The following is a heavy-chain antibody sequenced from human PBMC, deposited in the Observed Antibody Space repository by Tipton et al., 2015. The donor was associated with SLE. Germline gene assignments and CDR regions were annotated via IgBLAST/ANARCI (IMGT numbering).Heavy chain of an antibody. V-gene: IGHV4-34*01. D-gene: IGHD6-19*01. CDR2: VYHSGRT. J-gene: IGHJ4*02. CDR1: GGSFSGYH. Sequence: TLSLTCAVYGGSFSGYHWTWIRQPPGKGLEWIGEVYHSGRTDSNPSLKSRVTISVDTSKNQFSLKLSSVTAADTAVYYCARAIRGSSGWYYGNYFDYWGQGTLVTVSS. CDR3: ARAIRGSSGWYYGNYFDY.